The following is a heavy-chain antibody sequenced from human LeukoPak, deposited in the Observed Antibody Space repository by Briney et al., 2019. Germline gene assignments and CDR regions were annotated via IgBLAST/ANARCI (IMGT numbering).Heavy chain of an antibody. CDR2: IFYSGST. V-gene: IGHV4-59*12. D-gene: IGHD5-18*01. CDR1: GGSMSSYY. J-gene: IGHJ4*02. CDR3: ARAERAMAFDY. Sequence: SETLSLTCTVSGGSMSSYYWSWIRQPPGKGLEWIGYIFYSGSTNYNPSLKSRVTISLDTSKNQFSLSLTSVTAADTAVYYCARAERAMAFDYWGQGTLVTVSS.